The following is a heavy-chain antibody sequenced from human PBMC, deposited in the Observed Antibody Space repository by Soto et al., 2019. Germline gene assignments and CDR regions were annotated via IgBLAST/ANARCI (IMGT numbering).Heavy chain of an antibody. CDR2: IYYSGST. J-gene: IGHJ4*02. CDR1: GGSISSYY. D-gene: IGHD2-15*01. V-gene: IGHV4-59*08. Sequence: SETLSLTCTVSGGSISSYYWSWIRQPPGKGLEWIGYIYYSGSTNYNPSLKSRVTISVDTSKNQFSLKLSSVTAADTAVYYCAGGVICSGGSWGPLVGCDQDYWGQGTLVTVSS. CDR3: AGGVICSGGSWGPLVGCDQDY.